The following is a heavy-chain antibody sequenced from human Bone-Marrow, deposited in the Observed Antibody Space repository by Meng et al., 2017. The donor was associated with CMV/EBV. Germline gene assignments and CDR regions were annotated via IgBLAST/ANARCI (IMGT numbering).Heavy chain of an antibody. D-gene: IGHD6-19*01. J-gene: IGHJ4*01. CDR3: ARDDGTIAVSGSGDY. CDR1: GYTFTSYG. CDR2: ISAYNGNT. V-gene: IGHV1-18*01. Sequence: ASVKVSCKASGYTFTSYGISWVRQAPGQGLEWMGWISAYNGNTNYAQKLQGRVTMTTDTSTSTAYMELMSLRSDDTSVYYCARDDGTIAVSGSGDYWGQGTLVTVSS.